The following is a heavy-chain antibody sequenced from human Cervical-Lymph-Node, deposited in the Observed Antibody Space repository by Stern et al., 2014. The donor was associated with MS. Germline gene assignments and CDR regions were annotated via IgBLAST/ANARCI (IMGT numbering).Heavy chain of an antibody. D-gene: IGHD6-19*01. CDR1: GDSMSSYY. CDR3: ARLSSGWYAY. J-gene: IGHJ4*02. V-gene: IGHV4-59*01. Sequence: DQLVESGPGLVKPSETLSLTCTVSGDSMSSYYWSWIRQPPGKGLEWIGSIYYTGSTDYTPSLKSRVTISVDTSKNQFSLRLTSVTAADTAVYYCARLSSGWYAYWGQGTLVTVSS. CDR2: IYYTGST.